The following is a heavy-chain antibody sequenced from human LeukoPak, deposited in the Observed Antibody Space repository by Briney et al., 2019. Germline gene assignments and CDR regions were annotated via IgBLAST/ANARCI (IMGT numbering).Heavy chain of an antibody. D-gene: IGHD6-19*01. CDR2: INPSSGGT. CDR3: ARDPMAVAGPYFDY. J-gene: IGHJ4*02. Sequence: GASVKVSCKASGYTFTGYYMHWVRQAPGQGLEWMGWINPSSGGTNYAQKFQGRVTMTRDTSISTAYMELSRLRSDDTAVYYCARDPMAVAGPYFDYWGQGTLVTVSS. CDR1: GYTFTGYY. V-gene: IGHV1-2*02.